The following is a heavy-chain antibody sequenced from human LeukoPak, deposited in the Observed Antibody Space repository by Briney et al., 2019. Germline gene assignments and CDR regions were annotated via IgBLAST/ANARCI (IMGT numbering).Heavy chain of an antibody. CDR3: ATARASTDAWYCFDY. V-gene: IGHV1-24*01. D-gene: IGHD2-2*01. CDR2: FDPEDGET. CDR1: GYTLTELS. Sequence: ASVKVSCKVSGYTLTELSMHWLRQAPGTALEWMGGFDPEDGETIYAQKFQGRVTMTEDTSTDTAYMELSSLRSEDTAVYYCATARASTDAWYCFDYWGQGTLVTVSS. J-gene: IGHJ4*02.